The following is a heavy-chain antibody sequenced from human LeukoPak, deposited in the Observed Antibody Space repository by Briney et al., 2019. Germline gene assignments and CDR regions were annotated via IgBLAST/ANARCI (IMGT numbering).Heavy chain of an antibody. Sequence: PGGSLRLSCAASGFTFSSYAMSWVRQAPGKGLEWVSAISGSGGSTYYADSVKGRFTISRDNSKNTLYLQMSSLRAEDTAVYYCAKVGDQSVYNLFDYWGQGTLVTVSS. V-gene: IGHV3-23*01. J-gene: IGHJ4*02. CDR3: AKVGDQSVYNLFDY. CDR2: ISGSGGST. D-gene: IGHD2-21*01. CDR1: GFTFSSYA.